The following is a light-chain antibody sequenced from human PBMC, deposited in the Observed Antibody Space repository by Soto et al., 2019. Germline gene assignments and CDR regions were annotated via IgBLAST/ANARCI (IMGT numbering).Light chain of an antibody. CDR2: DVI. J-gene: IGLJ2*01. V-gene: IGLV2-14*01. Sequence: QSALTQPASVSGSPGQSITISCTGTSSDVGGHNYVSWYQQHPGKAPKLMIYDVINRPSGVSNRFSGSKSGNTASLTISGLQAEDEADYYCSSYTSSSTRVFAGGTKVTVL. CDR3: SSYTSSSTRV. CDR1: SSDVGGHNY.